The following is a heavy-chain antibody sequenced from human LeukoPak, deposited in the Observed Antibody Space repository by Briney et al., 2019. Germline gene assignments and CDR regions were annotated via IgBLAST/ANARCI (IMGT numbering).Heavy chain of an antibody. V-gene: IGHV3-7*01. CDR1: GFTFNSYW. D-gene: IGHD2-15*01. CDR2: INQHGSER. J-gene: IGHJ4*02. CDR3: ARDSYCSGGRCYLLFDY. Sequence: GGSLRLSCAASGFTFNSYWMSWVRQAPGKGLEWVANINQHGSERYYVDSVKGRFTISRDSAKNSLFLQMSSLRAGDTAVYYCARDSYCSGGRCYLLFDYWGQGTLVTVSS.